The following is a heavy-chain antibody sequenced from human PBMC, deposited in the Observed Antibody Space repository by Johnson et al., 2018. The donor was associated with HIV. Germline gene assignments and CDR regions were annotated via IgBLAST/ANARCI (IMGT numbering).Heavy chain of an antibody. CDR2: ISHDGSNK. CDR1: GFTFSSYA. Sequence: QVQLVESGGGVVQPGRSLRLSCAASGFTFSSYAMHWVRQAPGKGLEWVAVISHDGSNKYYADSVKGRFTISRDNSKNTLYLQMNSLRAEDTAVYYCAKDGGSYGGAFDIWGQGTMVTVSS. D-gene: IGHD1-26*01. J-gene: IGHJ3*02. CDR3: AKDGGSYGGAFDI. V-gene: IGHV3-30-3*01.